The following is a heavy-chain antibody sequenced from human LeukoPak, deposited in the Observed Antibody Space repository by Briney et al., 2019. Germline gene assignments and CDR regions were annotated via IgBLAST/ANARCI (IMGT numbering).Heavy chain of an antibody. D-gene: IGHD4-17*01. J-gene: IGHJ4*02. CDR1: AFTFSSYG. CDR3: AKDPSRTVATLDY. V-gene: IGHV3-30*18. CDR2: ISYDGSNK. Sequence: GRSLRLSRAASAFTFSSYGMHCVRQAPRKWLEWAAVISYDGSNKYYADSVKGRITVSRDNFKNTLYLQMNRLRTEDTAVYYCAKDPSRTVATLDYWGQGTLVTVSS.